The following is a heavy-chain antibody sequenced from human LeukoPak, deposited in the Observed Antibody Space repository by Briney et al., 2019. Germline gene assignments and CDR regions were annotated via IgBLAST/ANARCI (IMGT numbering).Heavy chain of an antibody. CDR1: GYTFTSYA. CDR2: INTNTGNP. CDR3: ARGLITYYYDSSGYALVEQLDY. D-gene: IGHD3-22*01. Sequence: ASVKVSCKASGYTFTSYAMNWVRQAPGQGLEWMGWINTNTGNPTYAQGSTGRFVFSLDTSVSMAYLQISSLKAEDTAVYYCARGLITYYYDSSGYALVEQLDYWGQGTLVTVSS. J-gene: IGHJ4*02. V-gene: IGHV7-4-1*04.